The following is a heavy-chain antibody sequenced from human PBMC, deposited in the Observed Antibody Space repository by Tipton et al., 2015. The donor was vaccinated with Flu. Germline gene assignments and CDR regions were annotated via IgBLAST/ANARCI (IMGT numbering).Heavy chain of an antibody. D-gene: IGHD3-3*01. Sequence: GLVKPSETLSLTCAVYGGSFSGYYWSWIRQPPGKGLQWIGEINHSGSTNYSPSLKSRVTISVDTSKNQFSLKLSSVTAADTAVYYCAIKYFGFWGALYYGTDFWGQGTTVTVSS. V-gene: IGHV4-34*01. CDR2: INHSGST. CDR1: GGSFSGYY. CDR3: AIKYFGFWGALYYGTDF. J-gene: IGHJ6*02.